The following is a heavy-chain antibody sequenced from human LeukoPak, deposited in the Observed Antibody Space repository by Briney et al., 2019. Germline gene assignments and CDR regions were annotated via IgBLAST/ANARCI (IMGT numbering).Heavy chain of an antibody. Sequence: GASVKVSCKASGYTFTSYDINWVRQAPGQGLEWMGGIIPIFGTANYAQKFQGRVTITADKSTSTAYMELSSLRSEDTAVYYCARSILGYCSGTSCSHNWFDPWGQGTLVTVSS. D-gene: IGHD2-2*01. V-gene: IGHV1-69*06. CDR2: IIPIFGTA. J-gene: IGHJ5*02. CDR1: GYTFTSYD. CDR3: ARSILGYCSGTSCSHNWFDP.